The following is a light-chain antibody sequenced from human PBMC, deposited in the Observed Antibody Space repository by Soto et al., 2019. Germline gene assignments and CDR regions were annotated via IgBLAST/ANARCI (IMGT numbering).Light chain of an antibody. J-gene: IGKJ5*01. V-gene: IGKV1-12*01. CDR1: QNIDNW. Sequence: DIQMTQSPSSVSASVGDRVTITCRASQNIDNWLAWYQHKPGKAPHLLIDPASTWQSGVPSRFSGSGSGTDFTLTISSLQPEDFATYYCQQCNSFPITFGQGTRLEI. CDR2: PAS. CDR3: QQCNSFPIT.